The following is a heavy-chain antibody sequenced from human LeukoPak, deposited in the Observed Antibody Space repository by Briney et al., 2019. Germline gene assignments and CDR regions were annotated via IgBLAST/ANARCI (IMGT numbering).Heavy chain of an antibody. CDR1: GYTFTGYY. V-gene: IGHV1-2*02. Sequence: ASVKVSCKASGYTFTGYYMHWVRQAPGQGLEWVGWINPNSGGTNYAQKFQGRVTMTRDTSISTAYMELSRLRSDDTAVYYCARDFSYSQYYYADAFDIWGQGTMVTVSS. CDR2: INPNSGGT. D-gene: IGHD3-10*01. J-gene: IGHJ3*02. CDR3: ARDFSYSQYYYADAFDI.